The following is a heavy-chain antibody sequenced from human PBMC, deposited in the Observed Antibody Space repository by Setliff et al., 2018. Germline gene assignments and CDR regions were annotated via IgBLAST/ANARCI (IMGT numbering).Heavy chain of an antibody. J-gene: IGHJ5*02. V-gene: IGHV4-39*07. CDR2: IYYSGST. CDR1: GGSISSSSYY. CDR3: ARAGPTVTFFRVLVISWWDP. D-gene: IGHD3-3*01. Sequence: PSETLSLTCTVSGGSISSSSYYWGWIRQPPGKGLEWIGSIYYSGSTYYNPSLKSRVTISVDRSKNQFSLKLSSVTAADTATYYCARAGPTVTFFRVLVISWWDPWGQGSLVTVSS.